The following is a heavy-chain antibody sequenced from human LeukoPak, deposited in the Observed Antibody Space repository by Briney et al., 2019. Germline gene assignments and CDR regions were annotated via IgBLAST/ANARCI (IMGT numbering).Heavy chain of an antibody. CDR1: GYTFTSYG. CDR3: AREGLLCFRELLNYFDY. CDR2: ISAYNGYT. J-gene: IGHJ4*02. Sequence: GAVKVSCKASGYTFTSYGISWVRQAPGQGREWMGWISAYNGYTNYAQKLQGRVTMTTDTSTSTAYMELRSLRSDDTAVYYCAREGLLCFRELLNYFDYWGQRTLVTVSS. V-gene: IGHV1-18*01. D-gene: IGHD3-10*01.